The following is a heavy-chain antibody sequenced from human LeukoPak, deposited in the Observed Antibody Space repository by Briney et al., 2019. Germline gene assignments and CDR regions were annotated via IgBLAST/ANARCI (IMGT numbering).Heavy chain of an antibody. CDR2: IIPIIRQT. Sequence: SVKVSCKTSEDIFSSYTISWVRRAPGQGLQWMGRIIPIIRQTKYSQKFQGRVTITADKSTSTVYMDLSGLTSDDTALYFCARGLNSGMTDYWGQGTLVTVSS. CDR3: ARGLNSGMTDY. V-gene: IGHV1-69*08. J-gene: IGHJ4*02. D-gene: IGHD1-26*01. CDR1: EDIFSSYT.